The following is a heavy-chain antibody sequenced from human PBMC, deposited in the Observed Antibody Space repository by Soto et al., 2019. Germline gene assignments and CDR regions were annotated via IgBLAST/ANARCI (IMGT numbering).Heavy chain of an antibody. CDR2: IYPGDSDT. CDR3: ARHTAQVDYYYYGMDV. J-gene: IGHJ6*02. D-gene: IGHD2-2*01. Sequence: PGECLKISCKGSGYSFTSYRIGWVRQMPGKGLEWMGIIYPGDSDTRYSPSFQGQVTISADKSISTAYLQWSSLKASDTAMYYCARHTAQVDYYYYGMDVWGQGTTVTVSS. CDR1: GYSFTSYR. V-gene: IGHV5-51*01.